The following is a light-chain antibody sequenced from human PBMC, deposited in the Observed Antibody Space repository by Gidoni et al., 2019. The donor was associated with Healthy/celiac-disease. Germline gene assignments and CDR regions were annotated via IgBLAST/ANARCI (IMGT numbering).Light chain of an antibody. CDR2: AAS. J-gene: IGKJ2*01. Sequence: DIQLTQSPSFLSASVGDRVTITCRASQGMSSYLAWYQQKPGKAPKLLIYAASTLQRGVPSRFSGSGSGTEFTLTISSLQPEDFATYYCQQLNSYVTFGQXTKLEIK. V-gene: IGKV1-9*01. CDR1: QGMSSY. CDR3: QQLNSYVT.